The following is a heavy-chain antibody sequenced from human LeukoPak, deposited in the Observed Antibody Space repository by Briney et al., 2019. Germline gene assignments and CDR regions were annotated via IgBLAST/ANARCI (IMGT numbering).Heavy chain of an antibody. D-gene: IGHD3-22*01. J-gene: IGHJ4*02. CDR3: ARDRPPRDYYDSSGRLDY. V-gene: IGHV1-18*01. CDR2: ISAYNGNT. CDR1: GYTFTSYG. Sequence: ASVKVSCKASGYTFTSYGISWVRQAPGQGLEWMGWISAYNGNTNYAQKLQGRVTMTTDTSTSTAYMELRSLRSDDTAVYYCARDRPPRDYYDSSGRLDYWGQGTLVTVSS.